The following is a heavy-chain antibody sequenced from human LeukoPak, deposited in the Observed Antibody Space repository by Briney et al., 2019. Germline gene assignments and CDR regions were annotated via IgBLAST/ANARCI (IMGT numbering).Heavy chain of an antibody. CDR3: ARAESIFGVVITWFDP. Sequence: PSETLSLTCAVYGGSFSGYYWSWIRQPPGKGLEWIGEINHSGSTNYNPTLKSRVTISVDPSKNQFSLKLSSVTAAETAVYYCARAESIFGVVITWFDPWGQGTLVTVSS. V-gene: IGHV4-34*01. CDR1: GGSFSGYY. D-gene: IGHD3-3*01. CDR2: INHSGST. J-gene: IGHJ5*02.